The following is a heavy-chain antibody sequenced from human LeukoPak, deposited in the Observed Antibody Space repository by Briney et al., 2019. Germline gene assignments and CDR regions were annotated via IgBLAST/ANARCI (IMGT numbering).Heavy chain of an antibody. CDR1: GGSIRSTNYY. J-gene: IGHJ6*03. V-gene: IGHV4-39*07. CDR3: ARTTGSFYFYYYMDV. D-gene: IGHD1-26*01. Sequence: PSETLSLTCTVSGGSIRSTNYYWGCVRQPPGKGLEWIGSIYYTGSTYYNPSLKSRVTISVDTSKNQFSLRLTSVTAADTAVYHCARTTGSFYFYYYMDVWGKGTTVTVSS. CDR2: IYYTGST.